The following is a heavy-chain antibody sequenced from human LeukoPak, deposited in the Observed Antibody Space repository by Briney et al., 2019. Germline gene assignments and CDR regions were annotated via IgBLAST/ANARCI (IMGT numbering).Heavy chain of an antibody. D-gene: IGHD6-13*01. CDR3: ARDNGLYSSSWYSAFDI. CDR1: GFTFSSYA. CDR2: ISYDGSNK. J-gene: IGHJ3*02. V-gene: IGHV3-30-3*01. Sequence: GGSLRLSCAASGFTFSSYAMHWVRQAPGKGLEWVAAISYDGSNKYYADSVKGRFTISRDNSKNTLYLQMNSLRAEDTAVYYCARDNGLYSSSWYSAFDIWGQGTMVTVSS.